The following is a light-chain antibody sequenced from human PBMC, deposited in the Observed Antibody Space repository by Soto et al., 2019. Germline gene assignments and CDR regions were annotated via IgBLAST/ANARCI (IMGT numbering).Light chain of an antibody. CDR1: SSDVGGYNY. J-gene: IGLJ1*01. CDR3: SSYTSSSTLNV. V-gene: IGLV2-14*01. Sequence: QSALTQPASVSGSPGQSITISCTGTSSDVGGYNYVSWYQQHPGKAPKLMIYDVSNRPSGVFNRFSGSKSGNTASLTISGLQAEDEADYYCSSYTSSSTLNVFGTGTQLTVL. CDR2: DVS.